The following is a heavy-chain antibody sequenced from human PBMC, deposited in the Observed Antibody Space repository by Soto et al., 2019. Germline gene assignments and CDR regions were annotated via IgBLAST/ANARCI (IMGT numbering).Heavy chain of an antibody. CDR3: ADYDSSGYYSGVGSDAFDI. CDR1: GFTFSSYA. J-gene: IGHJ3*02. V-gene: IGHV3-30-3*01. CDR2: ISYDGSNK. D-gene: IGHD3-22*01. Sequence: QVQLVESGGGVVQPGRSLRLSCAASGFTFSSYAMHWVRQAPGKGLEWVAVISYDGSNKYYADSVKGRFTIARDNSKNTLYLQMSILRAEDTAVYYCADYDSSGYYSGVGSDAFDIWGQGTMVTVSS.